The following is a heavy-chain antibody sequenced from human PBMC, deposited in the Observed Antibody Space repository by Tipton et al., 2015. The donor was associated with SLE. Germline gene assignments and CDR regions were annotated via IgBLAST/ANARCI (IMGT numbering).Heavy chain of an antibody. Sequence: SLRLSCTTSGFNFGDYAMAWVRQGPGKVLGWISFIRINSYGGSKEYAESVRGRFTISRDDSKGIAYLQMTSLKSDDTALYYCARADTSRGAFDVWGQGKMVTVSS. CDR1: GFNFGDYA. V-gene: IGHV3-49*04. CDR3: ARADTSRGAFDV. J-gene: IGHJ3*01. CDR2: IRINSYGGSK.